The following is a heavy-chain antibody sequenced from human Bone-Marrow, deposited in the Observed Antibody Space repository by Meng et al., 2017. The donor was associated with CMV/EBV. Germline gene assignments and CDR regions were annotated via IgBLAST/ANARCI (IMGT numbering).Heavy chain of an antibody. V-gene: IGHV3-74*01. CDR3: ARVYGGNSGLDY. D-gene: IGHD4-23*01. CDR2: INSDGSST. CDR1: GSTFSSYW. J-gene: IGHJ4*02. Sequence: GESLKISCAASGSTFSSYWMHWVRQAPGKGLVWVSRINSDGSSTSYADSVKGRFTISRDNAKNTLYLQMNSLRAEDTAVYYCARVYGGNSGLDYWGQGTRVTVYS.